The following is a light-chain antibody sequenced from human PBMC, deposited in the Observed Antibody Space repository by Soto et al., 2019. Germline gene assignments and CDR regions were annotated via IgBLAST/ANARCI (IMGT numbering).Light chain of an antibody. V-gene: IGKV3-15*01. CDR3: QQYNNWPRT. CDR1: QSVSSN. Sequence: DIVMTQSPATLSVSPGDRATLSCRASQSVSSNFAWYQQKPGQAPRLLIYGTSARATGIPATFSGSGSGTEFTLTISSLQSEDFAVYYCQQYNNWPRTFGQGTKVEI. J-gene: IGKJ1*01. CDR2: GTS.